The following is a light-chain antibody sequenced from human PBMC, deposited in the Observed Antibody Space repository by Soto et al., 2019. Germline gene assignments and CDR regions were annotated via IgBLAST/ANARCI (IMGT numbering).Light chain of an antibody. Sequence: QSALTQPASMSGSPGQSITISCTGSSNDFGSRNFVSWYQQRPNKAPKHMIFEGTKRPSGVSDRFSASKSGYTASLTISGLRAEDEANYYCCSYAGGTTLVFGGGTKLTVL. CDR2: EGT. J-gene: IGLJ2*01. CDR1: SNDFGSRNF. V-gene: IGLV2-23*01. CDR3: CSYAGGTTLV.